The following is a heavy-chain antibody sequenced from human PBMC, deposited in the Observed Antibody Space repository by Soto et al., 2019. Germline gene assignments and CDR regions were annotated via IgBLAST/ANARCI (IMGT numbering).Heavy chain of an antibody. D-gene: IGHD2-2*01. CDR1: GDSVSGNSVA. CDR2: TYYRSRWYN. CDR3: ARVNLGYCTSTSCLVYYYYGMDV. J-gene: IGHJ6*02. V-gene: IGHV6-1*01. Sequence: SQTLSLTCAISGDSVSGNSVAWSWISQSPSRGLEWLGRTYYRSRWYNDYGVSVKSRITINPDTSKNQFSLQLNSVTPEDTAVYFCARVNLGYCTSTSCLVYYYYGMDVWGQGTTVTVSS.